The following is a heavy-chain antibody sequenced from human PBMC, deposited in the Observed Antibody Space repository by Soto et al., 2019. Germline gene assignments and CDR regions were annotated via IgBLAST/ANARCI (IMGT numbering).Heavy chain of an antibody. CDR1: GFTFDGYE. Sequence: GGSLRLSCAGSGFTFDGYEMNWVRQAPGKGLEWVSYISSSGSVIYYADSVKGRFTISRDNAKNSLYLQMNSLRAEDTALYYCARQPSLDYYYGMDVWGQGTSVTVSS. CDR3: ARQPSLDYYYGMDV. CDR2: ISSSGSVI. J-gene: IGHJ6*02. V-gene: IGHV3-48*03.